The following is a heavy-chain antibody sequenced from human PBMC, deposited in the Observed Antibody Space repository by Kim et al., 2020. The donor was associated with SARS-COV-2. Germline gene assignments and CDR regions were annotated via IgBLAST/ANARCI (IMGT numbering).Heavy chain of an antibody. V-gene: IGHV4-59*03. D-gene: IGHD6-19*01. Sequence: SETLSLTCTVYGVSISTYHWSWTRQPPGKPLEWIGYIYYTGSDNYNPSLKSRVTMSLDTATNQFSLKLTSVTTADTAVYYCAKWAYTSGWGGFDYWGQG. CDR1: GVSISTYH. CDR2: IYYTGSD. CDR3: AKWAYTSGWGGFDY. J-gene: IGHJ4*02.